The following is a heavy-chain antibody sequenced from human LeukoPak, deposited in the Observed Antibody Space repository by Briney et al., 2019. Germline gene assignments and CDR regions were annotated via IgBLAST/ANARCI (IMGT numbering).Heavy chain of an antibody. V-gene: IGHV4-59*01. D-gene: IGHD3-3*01. CDR2: IYYSGST. CDR1: GGAISTYY. CDR3: ARIDFWSDYPKDY. Sequence: SETRSLTCTVSGGAISTYYWSWIRQPPGKGLEWIGYIYYSGSTNYNPSLKSRVTISVDTSKNQFSLKLSSVTAADTAVYYCARIDFWSDYPKDYWGQGTLVTVSS. J-gene: IGHJ4*02.